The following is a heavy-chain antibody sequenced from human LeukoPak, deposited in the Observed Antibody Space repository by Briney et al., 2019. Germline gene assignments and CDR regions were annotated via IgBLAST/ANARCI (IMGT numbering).Heavy chain of an antibody. CDR2: ISYDGSNK. J-gene: IGHJ4*02. CDR1: GFTFSSYG. Sequence: GGSLRLSCAASGFTFSSYGMHWVRQAPGKGLEWVAVISYDGSNKYYADSVKGRFTISRDNSKNTLYLQMNSLRAEDTAVYYCAKDGTRVWGSYRYMGYWGQGTLVTVSS. V-gene: IGHV3-30*18. D-gene: IGHD3-16*02. CDR3: AKDGTRVWGSYRYMGY.